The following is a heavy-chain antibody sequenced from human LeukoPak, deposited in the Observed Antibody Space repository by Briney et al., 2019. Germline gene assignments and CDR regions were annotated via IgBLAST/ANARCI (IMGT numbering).Heavy chain of an antibody. D-gene: IGHD2-2*01. CDR2: IRYDGSNK. V-gene: IGHV3-30*02. J-gene: IGHJ6*03. Sequence: PGGSLRLSCAASGFTFSSYAMHWVRQAPGKGLEWVAFIRYDGSNKFYADSVKGRFTISRDTSKNTLYLQMNSLTTEDSAMYYCAKAGYCATTGCPDYYYMDVWGRGTTVNVSS. CDR1: GFTFSSYA. CDR3: AKAGYCATTGCPDYYYMDV.